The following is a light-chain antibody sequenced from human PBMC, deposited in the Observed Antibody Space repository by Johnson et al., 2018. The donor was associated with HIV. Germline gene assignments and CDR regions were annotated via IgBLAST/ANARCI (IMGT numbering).Light chain of an antibody. CDR2: ENN. J-gene: IGLJ1*01. Sequence: QSVLTQPPSVSAAPGQKVTISCSGSNSNIGNNYVSWFQQLPGTAPKLLIYENNKRPSGIPDRFSGSKSGTSATLGITGLQTGDEADYYCGTWDSSLSALFFGTGTKVTAL. CDR3: GTWDSSLSALF. CDR1: NSNIGNNY. V-gene: IGLV1-51*02.